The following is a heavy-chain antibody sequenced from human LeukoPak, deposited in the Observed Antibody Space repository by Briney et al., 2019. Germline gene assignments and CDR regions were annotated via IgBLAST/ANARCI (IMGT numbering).Heavy chain of an antibody. CDR2: IVYSGST. V-gene: IGHV4-59*01. D-gene: IGHD1-26*01. CDR1: GDSIGSYY. J-gene: IGHJ4*02. CDR3: ARVRGRAGILSYYDNSRQTGRYYVDN. Sequence: SETLSLTCSVSGDSIGSYYWSWIRQPPGKGLAWIGYIVYSGSTKYNPSLKSRVTMSVDTSKNQFSLKLTSVTAADTAVYYCARVRGRAGILSYYDNSRQTGRYYVDNWGQGILVSVSS.